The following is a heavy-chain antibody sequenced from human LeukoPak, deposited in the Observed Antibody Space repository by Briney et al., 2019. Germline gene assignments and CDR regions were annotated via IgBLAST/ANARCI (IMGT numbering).Heavy chain of an antibody. CDR1: GFTLSNCA. Sequence: PGGSLRLSCAASGFTLSNCAMTWVRQAPGKGLEWVSGIDTKGTRTYYADSVKGRLTISRDNSKNTLFLQMNSLRAEDTAVYYCVKEVVATIPPLWGQGTLVTVSS. D-gene: IGHD5-12*01. J-gene: IGHJ4*02. CDR3: VKEVVATIPPL. CDR2: IDTKGTRT. V-gene: IGHV3-23*01.